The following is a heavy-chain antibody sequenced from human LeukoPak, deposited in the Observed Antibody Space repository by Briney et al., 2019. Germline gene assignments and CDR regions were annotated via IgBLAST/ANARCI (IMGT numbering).Heavy chain of an antibody. Sequence: PSETLSLTCAVSGGSISSSNWWSWVRQPPGKGLEWIGEIYHSGSTNYNPSLKSRVTISVDKSKNQFSLKLSSVTAADTAVYYCARDRGMVTTVVTLDYWGQGTLVTVSS. J-gene: IGHJ4*02. V-gene: IGHV4-4*02. CDR2: IYHSGST. CDR3: ARDRGMVTTVVTLDY. CDR1: GGSISSSNW. D-gene: IGHD4-23*01.